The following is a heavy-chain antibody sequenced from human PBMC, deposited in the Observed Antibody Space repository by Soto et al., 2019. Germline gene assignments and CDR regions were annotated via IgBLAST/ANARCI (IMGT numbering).Heavy chain of an antibody. V-gene: IGHV3-74*01. D-gene: IGHD1-26*01. CDR1: GFTFSNYW. CDR3: ETSKGGVSNGPTTY. J-gene: IGHJ4*02. Sequence: EVQLVEAGGALVQPGGSLRLSCAASGFTFSNYWMHWVRQAPGKGLVWISRMNSDGSNTVYADAVKGRFTISRDNAKKTLYLHMNSPRVEDTAVYYCETSKGGVSNGPTTYWGQGTLVTVSS. CDR2: MNSDGSNT.